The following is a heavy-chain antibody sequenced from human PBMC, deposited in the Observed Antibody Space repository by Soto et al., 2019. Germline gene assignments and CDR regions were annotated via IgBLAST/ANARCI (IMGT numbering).Heavy chain of an antibody. CDR3: ARDLDGSGSYYTDY. CDR1: GYTFTSCG. CDR2: ISPYKGNT. J-gene: IGHJ4*02. Sequence: ASVKVSCKASGYTFTSCGISWVRQAPGQVLEWMGLISPYKGNTNYAQKLQGRVTMTTDTSTSTAYMELRSLRSDDTAVYYCARDLDGSGSYYTDYWGQGTLVTVSS. D-gene: IGHD3-10*01. V-gene: IGHV1-18*01.